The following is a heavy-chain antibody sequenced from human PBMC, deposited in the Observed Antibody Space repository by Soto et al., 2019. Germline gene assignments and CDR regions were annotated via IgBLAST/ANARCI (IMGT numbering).Heavy chain of an antibody. J-gene: IGHJ6*02. CDR3: ARDRDDFWSGYSYGMDV. V-gene: IGHV1-2*04. CDR1: GYTFTGYY. D-gene: IGHD3-3*01. CDR2: INPNSGGT. Sequence: QVQLVQSGAEVKKPGASVKVSCKASGYTFTGYYMHWVRQAPGQGLEWMGWINPNSGGTNYAQKFQGWVTMTRDTSISTAYMELSRLRSDDTAVYYCARDRDDFWSGYSYGMDVWGQGTTVTVSS.